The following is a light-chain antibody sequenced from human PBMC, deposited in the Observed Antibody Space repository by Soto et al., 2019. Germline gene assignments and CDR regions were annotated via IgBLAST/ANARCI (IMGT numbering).Light chain of an antibody. J-gene: IGKJ1*01. CDR1: QSISSY. V-gene: IGKV1-39*01. Sequence: DIPMTQSPSSLSASVGDRVTITCRARQSISSYLNWYQQKPGKAPKLLIYAASSLQSGVPSRFSGSGSGTDFTLTISSLQPEDFATYYCQQSYSTPWTFGQGTKVEIK. CDR2: AAS. CDR3: QQSYSTPWT.